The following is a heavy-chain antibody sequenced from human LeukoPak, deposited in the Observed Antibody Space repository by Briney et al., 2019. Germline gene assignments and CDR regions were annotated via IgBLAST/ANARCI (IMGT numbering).Heavy chain of an antibody. Sequence: SETLSLTCAVYGGSLSGYYWSWIRQPPGKGLEWIGEINHSGSTNYNPSLKSRVTISVDTSKNQFSLKLSSVTAADTAVYYCARGRCSSTSCLWYYYYGMDVWGQGTTVTVSS. J-gene: IGHJ6*02. CDR1: GGSLSGYY. V-gene: IGHV4-34*01. CDR3: ARGRCSSTSCLWYYYYGMDV. D-gene: IGHD2-2*01. CDR2: INHSGST.